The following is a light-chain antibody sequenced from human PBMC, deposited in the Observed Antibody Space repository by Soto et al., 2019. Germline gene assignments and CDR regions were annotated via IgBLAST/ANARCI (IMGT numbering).Light chain of an antibody. Sequence: QSALTQPASVSGSPGQSITISCTGTSSDVGSYNLDSWYQQHPGKAPKLMLYEVNNRPSGVSNRFSASKSGNTASLTISGLQAEDEADYYCSSYTSTSTWVFGGGTKLTVL. V-gene: IGLV2-14*02. J-gene: IGLJ3*02. CDR1: SSDVGSYNL. CDR3: SSYTSTSTWV. CDR2: EVN.